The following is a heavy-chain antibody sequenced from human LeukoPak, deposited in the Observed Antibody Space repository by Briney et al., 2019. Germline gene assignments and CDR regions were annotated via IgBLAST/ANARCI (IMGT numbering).Heavy chain of an antibody. Sequence: ASVKVSCKASGYTFTSYAMNWVRQAPGQGLEWMGWINTNTGNPTYAQGFTGRFVFSLDTSVSTANLQISSLKAEDTAVYYCARDRDYYESSGYDDGFDIWGQGTMVTVSS. CDR1: GYTFTSYA. CDR3: ARDRDYYESSGYDDGFDI. D-gene: IGHD3-22*01. J-gene: IGHJ3*02. V-gene: IGHV7-4-1*02. CDR2: INTNTGNP.